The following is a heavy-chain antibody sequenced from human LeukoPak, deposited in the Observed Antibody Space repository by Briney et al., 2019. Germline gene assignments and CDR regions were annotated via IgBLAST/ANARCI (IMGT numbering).Heavy chain of an antibody. D-gene: IGHD6-6*01. Sequence: SETLSLTCTVSGGSISSSSYYWGWIRQPPGKGLEWIGSIYYSGSTYYNPSLKSRVTISVDTSKNQFSLKLSSVTAAETAVYYCARDPGYSSSSWGDAFDIWGQGTMVTVSS. CDR3: ARDPGYSSSSWGDAFDI. CDR1: GGSISSSSYY. V-gene: IGHV4-39*02. J-gene: IGHJ3*02. CDR2: IYYSGST.